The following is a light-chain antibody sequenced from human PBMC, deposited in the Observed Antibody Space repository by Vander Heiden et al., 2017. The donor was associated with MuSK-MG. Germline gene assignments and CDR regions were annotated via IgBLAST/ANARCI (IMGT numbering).Light chain of an antibody. CDR3: MQGTYWPT. CDR1: QSRVHSNGNAY. Sequence: DVVMTQSPRSLPGTLGQPASLPCRSRQSRVHSNGNAYLRWFHKRPVQSPRRLIYKVSYRDSGVPDRFSGSGSGTDFTLRISRVEAEDVGVYYCMQGTYWPTFGPGTTVXIK. V-gene: IGKV2-30*02. J-gene: IGKJ3*01. CDR2: KVS.